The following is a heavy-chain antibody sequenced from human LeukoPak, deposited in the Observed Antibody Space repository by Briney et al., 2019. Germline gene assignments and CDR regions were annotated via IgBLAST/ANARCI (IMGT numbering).Heavy chain of an antibody. CDR3: ARARTIWGDYEYYFDY. CDR1: GFTFSNYA. D-gene: IGHD4-17*01. V-gene: IGHV3-72*01. J-gene: IGHJ4*02. CDR2: TRNKANSYTT. Sequence: GGSLRLSCAASGFTFSNYAMSWVRQAPGKGLEWVGRTRNKANSYTTQYAASVKGRFAISRDDSKDSLYLQMNSLKTEDTAVYYCARARTIWGDYEYYFDYWGQGTLVTVSS.